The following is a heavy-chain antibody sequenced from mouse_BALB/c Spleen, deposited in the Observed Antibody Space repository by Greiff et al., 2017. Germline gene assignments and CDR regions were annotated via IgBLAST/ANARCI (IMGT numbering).Heavy chain of an antibody. V-gene: IGHV1-82*01. Sequence: QVQLQQSGPELVKPGASVKISCKASGYAFSSSWMNWVKQRPGQGLEWIGRIYPGDGDTNYNGKFKGKATLTADKSSSTAYMQLSSLTSVDSAVYFCARDYDYDDWYFDVWGAGTTVTVSS. J-gene: IGHJ1*01. CDR1: GYAFSSSW. CDR3: ARDYDYDDWYFDV. CDR2: IYPGDGDT. D-gene: IGHD2-4*01.